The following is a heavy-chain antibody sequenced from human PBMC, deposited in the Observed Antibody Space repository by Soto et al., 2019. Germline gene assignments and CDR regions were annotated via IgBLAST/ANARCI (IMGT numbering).Heavy chain of an antibody. V-gene: IGHV3-15*07. Sequence: PEGPLILSFAAAGFIFSNAWINWVRQVPGKGLEWVGRIKSKINGGTADYAAPVQGRFAVSRDDSQNMVFLQMNTLKTEDTGIYYCTTASYSYFMVIGSDYWGQGTVVTV. J-gene: IGHJ4*02. CDR2: IKSKINGGTA. CDR3: TTASYSYFMVIGSDY. D-gene: IGHD3-10*01. CDR1: GFIFSNAW.